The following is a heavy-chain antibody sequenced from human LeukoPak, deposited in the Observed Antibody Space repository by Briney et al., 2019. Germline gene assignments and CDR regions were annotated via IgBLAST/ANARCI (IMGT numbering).Heavy chain of an antibody. V-gene: IGHV4-34*01. CDR3: ARGCGSGSYSYYFDY. J-gene: IGHJ4*02. Sequence: PSETLSLTCAVYGGSFSGYYWSWIRQPPGKGLEWIGEINHSGSTNHNPSLKSRVTISVDTSKNQFSLKLSSVTAADTAVYYCARGCGSGSYSYYFDYWGQGTLVTVSS. CDR2: INHSGST. CDR1: GGSFSGYY. D-gene: IGHD3-10*01.